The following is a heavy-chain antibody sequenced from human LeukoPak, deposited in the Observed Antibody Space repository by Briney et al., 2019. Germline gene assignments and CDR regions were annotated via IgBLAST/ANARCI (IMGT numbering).Heavy chain of an antibody. D-gene: IGHD6-6*01. CDR3: ARGGIATPGVGGYFDY. CDR1: GGSFSGFY. CDR2: IDHNGST. J-gene: IGHJ4*02. Sequence: SETLSLTCAVYGGSFSGFYWSWIRHRPGRGLEWIAEIDHNGSTNYKPSLKSRVTISVGTSKNQFSLKLTSVTDADTAVYYCARGGIATPGVGGYFDYWGQGILVTVSS. V-gene: IGHV4-34*01.